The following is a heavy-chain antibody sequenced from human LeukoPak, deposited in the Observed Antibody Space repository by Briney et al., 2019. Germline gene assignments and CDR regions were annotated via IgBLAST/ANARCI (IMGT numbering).Heavy chain of an antibody. Sequence: PGGSLRLSWAPSGFTFSSYAMHWVRQAPGKGRDWVAVISYDGSNKYYADSVKGRFTISRDNSKNPLYLQMNSLRAEDTAVYYCARSSSSLGKWFDPWGQGTLVTVSS. D-gene: IGHD6-13*01. CDR1: GFTFSSYA. CDR2: ISYDGSNK. CDR3: ARSSSSLGKWFDP. V-gene: IGHV3-30*04. J-gene: IGHJ5*02.